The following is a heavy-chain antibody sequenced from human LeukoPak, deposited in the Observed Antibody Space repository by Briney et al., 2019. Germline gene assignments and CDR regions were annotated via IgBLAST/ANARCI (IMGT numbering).Heavy chain of an antibody. Sequence: LSLTCTVSGGSISSSSYYWGWIRQPPGKGLEWVSYISSSGSTIYYADSVKGRFTISRDNAKNSLYLQMNSLRAEDTAVYYCAREPYGDPTFDYWGQGTLVTVSS. CDR1: GGSISSSSYY. CDR3: AREPYGDPTFDY. V-gene: IGHV3-11*04. CDR2: ISSSGSTI. D-gene: IGHD4-17*01. J-gene: IGHJ4*02.